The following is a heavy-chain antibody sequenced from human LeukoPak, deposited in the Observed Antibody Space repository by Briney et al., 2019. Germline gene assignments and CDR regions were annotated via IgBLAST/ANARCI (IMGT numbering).Heavy chain of an antibody. CDR2: IYPGDSDT. D-gene: IGHD3-10*01. CDR3: ARRTGYYGSGSPLHKPPYYGMDV. V-gene: IGHV5-51*01. J-gene: IGHJ6*02. Sequence: GESLKISCKGSGYSFTSYWIGWVRQMPGKGLEWMGIIYPGDSDTRYSPSFQGQVTISADKSISTAYLQWSSLKASDTAMYYCARRTGYYGSGSPLHKPPYYGMDVWGQGTTVTVSS. CDR1: GYSFTSYW.